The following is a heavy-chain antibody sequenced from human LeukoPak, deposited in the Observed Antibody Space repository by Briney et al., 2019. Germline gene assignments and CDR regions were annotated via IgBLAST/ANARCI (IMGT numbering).Heavy chain of an antibody. D-gene: IGHD3-22*01. Sequence: SETLSLTCTVSGGSISNYYWGWIRQPPGKGLEWIGSIYYSGSTYYNPSLKSRVTISVDTSKNQFSLKLSSVTAADTAVYYCARQAPGDYYDSSGRYSYYYYMDVWGKGTTVTISS. CDR1: GGSISNYY. V-gene: IGHV4-39*01. CDR3: ARQAPGDYYDSSGRYSYYYYMDV. CDR2: IYYSGST. J-gene: IGHJ6*03.